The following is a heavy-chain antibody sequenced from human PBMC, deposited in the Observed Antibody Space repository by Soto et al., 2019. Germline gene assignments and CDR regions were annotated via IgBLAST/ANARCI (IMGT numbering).Heavy chain of an antibody. CDR1: GYSVSSSDYY. V-gene: IGHV4-39*07. Sequence: SETLSLTCSVSGYSVSSSDYYWAWIRQPPGKGLEWIGSMFYSGLTYYNPSLKSRVTLSVDASKNQFSLKLSSVTAADTAVYYCARVMGGVVAANPYDYYYYYGMDVWGQGTTVTVSS. CDR2: MFYSGLT. CDR3: ARVMGGVVAANPYDYYYYYGMDV. D-gene: IGHD2-15*01. J-gene: IGHJ6*02.